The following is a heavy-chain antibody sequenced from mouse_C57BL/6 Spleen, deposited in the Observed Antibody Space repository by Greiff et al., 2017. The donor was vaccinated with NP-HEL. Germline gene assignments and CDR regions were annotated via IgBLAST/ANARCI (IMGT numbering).Heavy chain of an antibody. Sequence: EVQLQQSGAELVKPGASVKLSCTASGFTFKDYYMHWVKQRTEQGLEWIGRIYPGDGETKYAPKFKGKATLTADTSSNTAYLQLSSLTSEDTAVYYCVDSSGYVGFAYWGQGTLVTVSA. V-gene: IGHV14-2*01. J-gene: IGHJ3*01. CDR2: IYPGDGET. D-gene: IGHD3-2*02. CDR1: GFTFKDYY. CDR3: VDSSGYVGFAY.